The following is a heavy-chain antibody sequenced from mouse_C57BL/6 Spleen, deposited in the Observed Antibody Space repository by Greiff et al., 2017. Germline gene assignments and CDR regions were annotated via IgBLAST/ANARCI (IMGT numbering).Heavy chain of an antibody. V-gene: IGHV1-69*02. Sequence: QVQLQQPGAELVRPGASVKLSCKASGYTFTSYWMHWVKQRPGQGLEWIGNIDPSDGDTNYNQKFKGKATLTVDKSSSTAYMQLRSLTSEDSAVYDCASRRHYGCYYDFDYWGQGTTLTVSS. J-gene: IGHJ2*01. CDR2: IDPSDGDT. CDR3: ASRRHYGCYYDFDY. CDR1: GYTFTSYW. D-gene: IGHD1-1*01.